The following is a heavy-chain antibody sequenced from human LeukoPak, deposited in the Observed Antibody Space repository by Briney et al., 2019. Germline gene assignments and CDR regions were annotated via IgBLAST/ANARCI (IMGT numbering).Heavy chain of an antibody. CDR2: INSDGSST. J-gene: IGHJ4*02. Sequence: GGSLRLSCAASGSTFSSYWMHWVRQAPGKGLVWVSRINSDGSSTTYADSVKGRFTISRDNAKNTLYLQMNSLRAEDTAVYYCARASSGWADNDYWGQGTLVTVSS. V-gene: IGHV3-74*01. D-gene: IGHD6-19*01. CDR1: GSTFSSYW. CDR3: ARASSGWADNDY.